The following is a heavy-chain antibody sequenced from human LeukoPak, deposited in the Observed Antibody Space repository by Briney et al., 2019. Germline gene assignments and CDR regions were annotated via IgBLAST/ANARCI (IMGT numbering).Heavy chain of an antibody. CDR1: GFTFSSYA. V-gene: IGHV3-23*01. CDR3: AKFNKEYGDFIYYYGMDV. D-gene: IGHD4-17*01. CDR2: ISGSGGST. Sequence: GGSLRLSCAASGFTFSSYAMSWVRQAPGKGLEWVSAISGSGGSTYYADSVKGRFTISRDNSKNTLYLQMNSLRAEDTAVYYCAKFNKEYGDFIYYYGMDVWGQGTTVTVSS. J-gene: IGHJ6*02.